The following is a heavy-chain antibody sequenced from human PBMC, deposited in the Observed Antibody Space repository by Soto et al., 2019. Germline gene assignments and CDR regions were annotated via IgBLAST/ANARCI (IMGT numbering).Heavy chain of an antibody. CDR2: ISYDGSNK. D-gene: IGHD2-15*01. CDR3: ARDPLRYCSGGSCYSEYYFDY. Sequence: QVQLVESGGGVVQPGRSLRLSCAASGFTFSSYAMHWVRQAPGKGLEWVAVISYDGSNKYYADSVKGRFTISRDNSKNTLYLQMNSLRAEDTAVYYCARDPLRYCSGGSCYSEYYFDYWGQGTLVTVSS. V-gene: IGHV3-30-3*01. CDR1: GFTFSSYA. J-gene: IGHJ4*02.